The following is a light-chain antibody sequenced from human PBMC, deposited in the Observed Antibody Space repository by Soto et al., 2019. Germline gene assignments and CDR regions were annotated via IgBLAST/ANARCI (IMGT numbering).Light chain of an antibody. J-gene: IGKJ3*01. CDR1: QDISKY. CDR3: QQYDNLSFT. V-gene: IGKV1-33*01. Sequence: DIQMTQSPSSLSASVGDRVTITCQASQDISKYLNWYQQKPGKAPKLLIYDASNLETGVPSRFSGSGSGTDFTFTISSLQPEDIATYFCQQYDNLSFTFGPGTKVEIK. CDR2: DAS.